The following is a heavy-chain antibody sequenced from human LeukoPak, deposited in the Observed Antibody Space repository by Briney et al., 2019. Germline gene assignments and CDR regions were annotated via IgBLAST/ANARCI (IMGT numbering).Heavy chain of an antibody. J-gene: IGHJ4*02. CDR2: IYSGGST. Sequence: GGSLRLSCAASGFTVSSNYMCWVRQAPGKGLEWVSVIYSGGSTHYADSVKGRFTISRDISNNTLDLQMNNLRTEDTAVYYCARHTPSTFDLWGQGTLVTVFS. V-gene: IGHV3-66*02. CDR1: GFTVSSNY. CDR3: ARHTPSTFDL.